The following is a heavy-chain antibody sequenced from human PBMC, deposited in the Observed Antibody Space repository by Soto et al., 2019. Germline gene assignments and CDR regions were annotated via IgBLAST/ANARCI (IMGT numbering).Heavy chain of an antibody. J-gene: IGHJ4*02. CDR2: IYHSGST. CDR3: ASRYGSGHFDY. CDR1: GGSISSCGYS. V-gene: IGHV4-30-2*01. Sequence: SETLSLTFAVSGGSISSCGYSWSWIRQPPGKGLEWIGYIYHSGSTYYNPSLKSRVTISVDRSKNQFSLKLSSVTAADTAVYYCASRYGSGHFDYWGQGTLVTVSS. D-gene: IGHD3-10*01.